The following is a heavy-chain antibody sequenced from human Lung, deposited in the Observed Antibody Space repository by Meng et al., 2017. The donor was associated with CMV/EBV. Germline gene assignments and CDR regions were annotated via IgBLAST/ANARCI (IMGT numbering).Heavy chain of an antibody. CDR1: GGSITSYY. Sequence: GSLRLSCTVSGGSITSYYWNWIRQPPGKKLEWIGDISHSGTSSYNPSLKSRVIITVDTSRNQFSLKLTSVAAADTAVYFCARGRDDDISLGYYYNRGFDVWGQGATVTVSS. J-gene: IGHJ6*02. D-gene: IGHD3-22*01. CDR2: ISHSGTS. V-gene: IGHV4-59*01. CDR3: ARGRDDDISLGYYYNRGFDV.